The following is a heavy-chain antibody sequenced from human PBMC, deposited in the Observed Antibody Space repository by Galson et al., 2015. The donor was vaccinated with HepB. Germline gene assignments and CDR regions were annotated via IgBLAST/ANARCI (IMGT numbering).Heavy chain of an antibody. V-gene: IGHV3-30*04. D-gene: IGHD3-10*01. CDR2: ISYDGSNK. CDR1: GFTFSSYA. CDR3: ARDDRGTAWFGVGYYYYYGMDV. J-gene: IGHJ6*02. Sequence: SLRLSCAASGFTFSSYAMHWVHQAPGKGLEWVAVISYDGSNKYYADSVKGRFTISRDNSKNTLYLQMNSLRAEDTAAYYCARDDRGTAWFGVGYYYYYGMDVWGQGTTVTVSS.